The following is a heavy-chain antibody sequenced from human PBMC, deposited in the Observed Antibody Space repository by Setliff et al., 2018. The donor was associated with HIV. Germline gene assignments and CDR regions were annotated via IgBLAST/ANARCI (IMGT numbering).Heavy chain of an antibody. CDR2: IYYSGST. Sequence: SETLSLTCTVSGGSITSYFWSWIRQPPGKGLEWIGYIYYSGSTNYSPSLKSRVTSSVDTSKNQVSLKLSSVTAADTAVYYCARGGRGSGAGFDSWGQGALVTVSS. CDR3: ARGGRGSGAGFDS. D-gene: IGHD3-10*01. CDR1: GGSITSYF. V-gene: IGHV4-59*01. J-gene: IGHJ4*02.